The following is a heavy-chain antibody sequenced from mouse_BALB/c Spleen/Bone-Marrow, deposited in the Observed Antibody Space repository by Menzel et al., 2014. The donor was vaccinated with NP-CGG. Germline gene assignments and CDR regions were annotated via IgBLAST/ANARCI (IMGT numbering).Heavy chain of an antibody. V-gene: IGHV1-20*02. J-gene: IGHJ4*01. D-gene: IGHD2-3*01. CDR2: INPYNGDT. CDR1: GYSFTGYF. Sequence: EVKLQESGPELVKPGASVKISCKASGYSFTGYFMNWVMQSHGKSLEWIGRINPYNGDTFYNQKFKGKATLTVDKSSSTAHMELRSLASEDSAVYYCARGGLLRDKDYWGQGTSVTVTS. CDR3: ARGGLLRDKDY.